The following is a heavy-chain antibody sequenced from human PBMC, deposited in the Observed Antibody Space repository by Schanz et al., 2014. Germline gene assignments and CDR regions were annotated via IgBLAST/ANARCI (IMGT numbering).Heavy chain of an antibody. Sequence: QVQLVESGGGVAQPGRSLRLSCAASGFTFSDYYMTWIRQAPGKGLEWVSYISSSGSYTNYADSGKGRFTISKDNAKNSMYLQMNGLRAEDTAVFYCARDGAELYYLDDWGQGTLVTVSS. V-gene: IGHV3-11*06. CDR3: ARDGAELYYLDD. CDR1: GFTFSDYY. J-gene: IGHJ4*02. D-gene: IGHD1-1*01. CDR2: ISSSGSYT.